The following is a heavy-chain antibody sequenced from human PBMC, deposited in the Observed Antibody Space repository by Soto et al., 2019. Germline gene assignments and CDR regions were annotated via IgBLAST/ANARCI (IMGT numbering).Heavy chain of an antibody. Sequence: PGGSLRLSCAASGFTFRNYGMHWVRQAPGKGLEWVAVMSVDGSSKCYADSVKGRFIISRDNSKNTLYLEMNSLRGDDTSVYYCAKDRGGRRIRYYYGMDVWGQGTTVTVSS. J-gene: IGHJ6*02. V-gene: IGHV3-30*18. CDR3: AKDRGGRRIRYYYGMDV. CDR1: GFTFRNYG. CDR2: MSVDGSSK.